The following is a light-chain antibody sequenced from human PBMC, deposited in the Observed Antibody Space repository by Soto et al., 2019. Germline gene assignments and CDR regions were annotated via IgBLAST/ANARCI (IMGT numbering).Light chain of an antibody. CDR3: QQYYSTPPFT. CDR1: QSVLYSSNNKNY. V-gene: IGKV4-1*01. J-gene: IGKJ3*01. CDR2: WAS. Sequence: DIVMTQSPDSLAVSLGERATINCKSSQSVLYSSNNKNYLAWYQQKLGQPPKLLIYWASTRESGVPDRFSGSGSVTDFTLTITSLQAEDVAVYYCQQYYSTPPFTFGPGTKVDIK.